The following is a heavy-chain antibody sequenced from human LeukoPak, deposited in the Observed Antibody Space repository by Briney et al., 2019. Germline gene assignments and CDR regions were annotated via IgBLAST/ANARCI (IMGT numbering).Heavy chain of an antibody. Sequence: GGSLRLSCAASGFTFSSYSMNWVRQAPGKGLEWVSYISSSSSTIYYADSVKGRFTISRDNSKNTLYLQMNSLRAEDTAVYYCAKGRSLVRFLGWFASGQGTLVTVSS. D-gene: IGHD3-3*01. CDR2: ISSSSSTI. J-gene: IGHJ5*02. CDR3: AKGRSLVRFLGWFA. V-gene: IGHV3-48*01. CDR1: GFTFSSYS.